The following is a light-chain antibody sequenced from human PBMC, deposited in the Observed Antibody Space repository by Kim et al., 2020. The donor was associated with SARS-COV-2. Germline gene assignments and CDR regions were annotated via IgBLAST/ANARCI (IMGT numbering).Light chain of an antibody. V-gene: IGKV3-11*01. CDR1: RSVSSY. Sequence: GQRATHSGKARRSVSSYISWDPQKPGQAPRLLIYEASNGATGIPARFSGRGSETDFTLTISSLEPEDFAVYYCQLRSNWPRITFGGGTKVDSK. CDR2: EAS. CDR3: QLRSNWPRIT. J-gene: IGKJ4*01.